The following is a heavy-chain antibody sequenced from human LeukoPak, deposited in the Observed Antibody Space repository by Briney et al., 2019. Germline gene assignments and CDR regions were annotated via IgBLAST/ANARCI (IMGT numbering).Heavy chain of an antibody. D-gene: IGHD1-26*01. Sequence: PGGSLRLSCAASGFTFSSYWMSWVRQAPGKGLEWVSSISSSSSYIYYADSVKGRFTISRDNAKNSLYLQMNSLRAEDTAVYYCARDRDSGSIDYWGQGTLVTVSS. CDR1: GFTFSSYW. CDR2: ISSSSSYI. V-gene: IGHV3-21*01. CDR3: ARDRDSGSIDY. J-gene: IGHJ4*02.